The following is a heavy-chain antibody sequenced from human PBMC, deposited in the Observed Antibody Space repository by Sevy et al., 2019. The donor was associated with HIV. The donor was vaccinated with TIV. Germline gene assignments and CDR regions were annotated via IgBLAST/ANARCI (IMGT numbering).Heavy chain of an antibody. CDR3: ATVGLRYYSGASSYQGDWFDP. CDR2: FDPQDGET. Sequence: ASVKVSCKVSGYTLTKLSIHWVRQAPGKGLEWMGDFDPQDGETIYAERFQGRLTMTVDTSTDTAYMELSSLKSEDTAVYYCATVGLRYYSGASSYQGDWFDPWGQGTLVTVSS. CDR1: GYTLTKLS. D-gene: IGHD2-15*01. V-gene: IGHV1-24*01. J-gene: IGHJ5*02.